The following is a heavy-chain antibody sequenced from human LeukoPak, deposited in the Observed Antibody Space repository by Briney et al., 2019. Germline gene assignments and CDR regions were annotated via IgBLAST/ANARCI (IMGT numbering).Heavy chain of an antibody. D-gene: IGHD1-1*01. CDR2: IRYDGNEE. Sequence: GGSLRLSCAASGFTFSSYWMSWMRQAPGKGLEWVANIRYDGNEEYYVDSVKGRFTISRDNAKNSLYLQLNSLRVEDTAVYYCKSGGAAPGSFDYWGQGTLVTVSP. J-gene: IGHJ4*02. CDR3: KSGGAAPGSFDY. V-gene: IGHV3-7*01. CDR1: GFTFSSYW.